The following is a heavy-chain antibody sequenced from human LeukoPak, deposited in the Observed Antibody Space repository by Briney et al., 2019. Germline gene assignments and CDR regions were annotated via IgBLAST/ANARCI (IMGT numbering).Heavy chain of an antibody. CDR3: ARVRLIQLWLSDWFDP. V-gene: IGHV1-18*01. J-gene: IGHJ5*02. Sequence: VASVKVSCKASGYTFTSYGISWVRQAPGQGLEWMGWISAYNGNTNYAQKLQGRVTMTTDTSTSTAYMELRSLRSDDTAVYYCARVRLIQLWLSDWFDPWGQGTLVTVSS. CDR1: GYTFTSYG. CDR2: ISAYNGNT. D-gene: IGHD5-18*01.